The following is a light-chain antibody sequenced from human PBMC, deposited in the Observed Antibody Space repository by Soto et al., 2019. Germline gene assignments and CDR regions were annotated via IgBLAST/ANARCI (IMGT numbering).Light chain of an antibody. V-gene: IGKV4-1*01. J-gene: IGKJ1*01. CDR1: QSVLYSSNNRNY. Sequence: DIVMTQSPDSLAVSLGERATINCKSSQSVLYSSNNRNYLAWYQQKPGQPPKLLIYWASTRESGVPDQFSGSGSGTDFTLTISSLQAADVAVYYCQQYYSKRTFGQGTKVEIK. CDR3: QQYYSKRT. CDR2: WAS.